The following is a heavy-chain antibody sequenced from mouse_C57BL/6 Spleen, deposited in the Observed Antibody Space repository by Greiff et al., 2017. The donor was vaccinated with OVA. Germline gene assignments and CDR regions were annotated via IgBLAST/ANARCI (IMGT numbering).Heavy chain of an antibody. V-gene: IGHV1-78*01. D-gene: IGHD2-3*01. CDR1: GYTFTDHT. CDR2: IYPRDGST. J-gene: IGHJ1*03. CDR3: AFYDGYYEYWYFDV. Sequence: VQLQQSDAELVKPGASVKISCKVSGYTFTDHTIPWMKQRPEQGLEWIGYIYPRDGSTKYNEKFKGKATLTADKSSSTAYMQLNSLTSEDSAVYVCAFYDGYYEYWYFDVWGTGTTVTVSS.